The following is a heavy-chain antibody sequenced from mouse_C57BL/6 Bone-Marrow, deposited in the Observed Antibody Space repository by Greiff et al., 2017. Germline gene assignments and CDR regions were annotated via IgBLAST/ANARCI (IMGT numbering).Heavy chain of an antibody. Sequence: EVQVVESGGGLVKPGGSLKLSCAASGFTFSDYGMHWVRQAPEKGLEWVAYISSGSSTIYYADTVKGRFTISRDNAKDTMFLQMTSLRSKDTSMYYCARLRSDFDYWGQGTTLTVSS. CDR1: GFTFSDYG. CDR3: ARLRSDFDY. D-gene: IGHD1-1*01. CDR2: ISSGSSTI. J-gene: IGHJ2*01. V-gene: IGHV5-17*01.